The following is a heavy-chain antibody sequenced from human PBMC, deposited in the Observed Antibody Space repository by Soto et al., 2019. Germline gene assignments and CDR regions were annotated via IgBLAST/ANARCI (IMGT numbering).Heavy chain of an antibody. D-gene: IGHD2-2*01. CDR3: TTDMGYCISSSCLYYYGMYV. CDR1: GFTFSNAW. CDR2: IKSKTDGGTT. Sequence: PGGSLRLSCAASGFTFSNAWMNWVRQAPGKGLEWVGRIKSKTDGGTTDYAAPVKGRFTISRDDSKNTLYLQMNSLKTEDTAVYYCTTDMGYCISSSCLYYYGMYVWGQGTSVTVSS. V-gene: IGHV3-15*07. J-gene: IGHJ6*02.